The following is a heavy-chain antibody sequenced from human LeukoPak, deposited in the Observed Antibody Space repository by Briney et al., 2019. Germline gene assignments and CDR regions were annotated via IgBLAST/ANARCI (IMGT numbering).Heavy chain of an antibody. V-gene: IGHV3-23*01. D-gene: IGHD2-2*01. CDR2: ISGSGGSS. CDR3: AKDPLQYDDDFDI. CDR1: GFTFSSYS. Sequence: GGSLRLSCAASGFTFSSYSMNWVRQAPGKGLEWVSSISGSGGSSYYADSVKGRFTISRDNSMDTLYLQMNSLRVEDTAVYYCAKDPLQYDDDFDIWGQGTMVTVSS. J-gene: IGHJ3*02.